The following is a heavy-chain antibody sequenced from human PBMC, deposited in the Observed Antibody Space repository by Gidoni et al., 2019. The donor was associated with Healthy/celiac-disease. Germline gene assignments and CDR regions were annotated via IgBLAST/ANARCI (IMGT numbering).Heavy chain of an antibody. V-gene: IGHV3-9*01. D-gene: IGHD3-3*01. CDR2: ISWNSGSI. J-gene: IGHJ4*02. CDR3: AKASLHYDSSFDY. Sequence: EVQLVESGGGLVQPGRSHRLSCAASGFTFDDYAMNWVRQAPGKGLGWVSGISWNSGSIGYADSVKGRFTISRDNAKNSLDLQMNSLRAEDTALYYCAKASLHYDSSFDYWGQGTLVTVSS. CDR1: GFTFDDYA.